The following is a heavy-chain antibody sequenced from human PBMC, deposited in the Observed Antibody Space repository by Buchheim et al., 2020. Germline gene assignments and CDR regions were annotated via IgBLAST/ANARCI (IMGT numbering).Heavy chain of an antibody. Sequence: QVQLQESGPGLVKPSETLFLTCTVSGGSISTYFWTWIRQPPGKGLEWIGYIYYSGITKYNPSLKSRVTISEDTSKNQFSLKLSAVTAADTAVYYCARSDSGHDLDDWGQGTL. CDR3: ARSDSGHDLDD. J-gene: IGHJ4*02. V-gene: IGHV4-59*01. CDR1: GGSISTYF. CDR2: IYYSGIT. D-gene: IGHD5-12*01.